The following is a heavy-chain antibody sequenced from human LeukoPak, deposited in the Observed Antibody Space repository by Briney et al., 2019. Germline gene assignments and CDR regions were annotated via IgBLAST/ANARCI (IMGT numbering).Heavy chain of an antibody. CDR3: ARFSRGLGSYFDY. J-gene: IGHJ4*02. Sequence: PGGSLRLSCAASGFTFSSYEMNWVRQAPGKGLEWVSYISRSGTTINYPDSVKGRFTISRDNAKNSLYLQMNSPRAEDTAVYYCARFSRGLGSYFDYWGQGTLVTVSS. CDR2: ISRSGTTI. V-gene: IGHV3-48*03. CDR1: GFTFSSYE. D-gene: IGHD6-19*01.